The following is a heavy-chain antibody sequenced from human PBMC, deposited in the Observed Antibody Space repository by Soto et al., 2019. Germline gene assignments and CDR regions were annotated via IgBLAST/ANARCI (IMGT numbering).Heavy chain of an antibody. V-gene: IGHV1-69*01. CDR3: ARLGLDLDVDH. CDR2: IIPVTGTA. Sequence: QVQLVQSGPEVKKPGSSLKVSCKSYGDSFSRFAVSWVRRAPGEGLEWMGGIIPVTGTANYIDKFRGRLTITADESSSTVYMELSSLRSEDTAVYYCARLGLDLDVDHWGQGTLVTVSS. J-gene: IGHJ4*02. CDR1: GDSFSRFA.